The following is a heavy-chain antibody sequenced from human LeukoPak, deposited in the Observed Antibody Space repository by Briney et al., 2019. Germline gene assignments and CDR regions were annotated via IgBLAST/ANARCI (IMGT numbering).Heavy chain of an antibody. Sequence: GGSLRLSCAASGFTFSSYWMHWVRQAPGKGLVWVSRINTDGSSTNYADSVKGRFTISRDNAKNTLYLQMGSLRAEDMAVYYCARGRGYSGYDTHHYFDYWGQGTLVTVSS. V-gene: IGHV3-74*01. CDR1: GFTFSSYW. CDR3: ARGRGYSGYDTHHYFDY. D-gene: IGHD5-12*01. J-gene: IGHJ4*02. CDR2: INTDGSST.